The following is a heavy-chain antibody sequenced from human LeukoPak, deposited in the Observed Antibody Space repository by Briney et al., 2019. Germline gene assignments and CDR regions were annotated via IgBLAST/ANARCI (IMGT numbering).Heavy chain of an antibody. J-gene: IGHJ4*02. CDR3: AKLGGDYALDY. CDR2: ISGIST. CDR1: VVTFSNYGNYA. D-gene: IGHD2-21*02. Sequence: GGSLRLSCAASVVTFSNYGNYAMNWVRQARGKWLEWVSRISGISTYYADSVKARLTITRDNSKNTLYLQMNRMRAADTAVYYCAKLGGDYALDYWGQGTLVTVSS. V-gene: IGHV3-23*01.